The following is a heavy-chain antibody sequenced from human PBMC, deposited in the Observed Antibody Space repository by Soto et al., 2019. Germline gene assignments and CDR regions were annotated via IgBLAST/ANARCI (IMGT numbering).Heavy chain of an antibody. D-gene: IGHD3-9*01. CDR3: ARGLNYDILTGYFHTNWFDP. V-gene: IGHV4-34*01. CDR2: INHSGST. J-gene: IGHJ5*02. CDR1: GGSFSGYY. Sequence: SETLSLTCAVYGGSFSGYYWSWIRQPPGKGLEWIGEINHSGSTNYNPSLKSRVTISVDTSKNQFSLKLSSVTAADTAVYYCARGLNYDILTGYFHTNWFDPWGQGTLVTVSS.